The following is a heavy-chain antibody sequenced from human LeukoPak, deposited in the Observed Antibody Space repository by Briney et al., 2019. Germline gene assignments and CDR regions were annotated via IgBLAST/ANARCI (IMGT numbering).Heavy chain of an antibody. CDR1: GFTFSSYK. D-gene: IGHD1-26*01. V-gene: IGHV3-48*03. CDR3: ARVDVGATSDY. CDR2: ISSSGSTI. J-gene: IGHJ4*02. Sequence: PGGSLRLSCAASGFTFSSYKMKWVRQAPGKGLEWVSYISSSGSTIYYADSVKGRFTISRDNAKNSLYLQMNSLRAEDTAVYYCARVDVGATSDYWGQGTLVTVFS.